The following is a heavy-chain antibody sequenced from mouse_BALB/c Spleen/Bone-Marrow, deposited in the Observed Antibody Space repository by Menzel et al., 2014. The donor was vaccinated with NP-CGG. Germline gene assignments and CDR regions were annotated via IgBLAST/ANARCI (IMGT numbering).Heavy chain of an antibody. V-gene: IGHV10-1*02. J-gene: IGHJ4*01. D-gene: IGHD2-12*01. Sequence: EAQAVESGGGLVQPKGSLKLSCAASGFTFNIYAMNWVRQAPGKGLEWVARIRSKSKNYATYYADSVKDRFTISRDDSQSMLHLQVNSLKTEDTAMYYCVRHSYHDNSLDYWGQGNSVIVSS. CDR3: VRHSYHDNSLDY. CDR1: GFTFNIYA. CDR2: IRSKSKNYAT.